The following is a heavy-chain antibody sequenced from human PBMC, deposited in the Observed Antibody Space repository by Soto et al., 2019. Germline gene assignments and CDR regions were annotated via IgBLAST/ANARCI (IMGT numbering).Heavy chain of an antibody. CDR2: ISSSGSTI. CDR1: GFTFSSYE. V-gene: IGHV3-48*03. D-gene: IGHD6-19*01. J-gene: IGHJ5*02. Sequence: GGSLRLSCAASGFTFSSYEMNWVRQAPGKGLEWVSYISSSGSTIYYADSVKGRFTISRDNAKNSLYLQMNSLRAEDTAVYYCARGGPNRGWYGRRQNWFDPWGQGXLVTVYS. CDR3: ARGGPNRGWYGRRQNWFDP.